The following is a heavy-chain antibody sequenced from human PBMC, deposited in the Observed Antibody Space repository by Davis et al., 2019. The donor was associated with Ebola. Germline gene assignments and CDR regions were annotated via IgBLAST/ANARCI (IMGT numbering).Heavy chain of an antibody. J-gene: IGHJ5*02. CDR1: GFTFSSYG. Sequence: GESLKISCAASGFTFSSYGMHWVRQAPGKGLEWVAVISYDGSNKYYADSVKGRFTISRDNSKNTLYLQMNSLRAEDTAVYYCAKGAVAGPGYWFDPWGQGTLVTVSS. D-gene: IGHD6-19*01. V-gene: IGHV3-30*18. CDR3: AKGAVAGPGYWFDP. CDR2: ISYDGSNK.